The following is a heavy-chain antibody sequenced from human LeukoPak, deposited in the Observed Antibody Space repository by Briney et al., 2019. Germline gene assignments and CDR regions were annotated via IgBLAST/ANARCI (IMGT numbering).Heavy chain of an antibody. Sequence: QPGGSLRLSCATSGFRFNDYWMSWLRQAPEKGLEWVANIKQDGSEKYYVDSVRGRFTISRDNARNSLSLQMNSLRAEDTAVYYCARDRVGASVYWGQGTLVTVSS. CDR1: GFRFNDYW. V-gene: IGHV3-7*01. CDR2: IKQDGSEK. J-gene: IGHJ4*02. CDR3: ARDRVGASVY. D-gene: IGHD1-26*01.